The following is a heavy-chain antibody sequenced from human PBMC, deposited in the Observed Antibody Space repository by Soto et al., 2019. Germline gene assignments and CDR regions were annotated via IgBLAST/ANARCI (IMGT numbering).Heavy chain of an antibody. CDR2: IYGDDDK. J-gene: IGHJ4*02. V-gene: IGHV2-5*02. CDR1: GFSLSTSAVG. Sequence: QITLKESGPTLVKPTQTLTLTCTFSGFSLSTSAVGVGWIRQAPGKALEWLTVIYGDDDKRSSPSLRSRLTITKDTSKSQVVLTMTNMDPVDTANYYCAHRHRDSAGLFDYWGQGTLVTVSS. CDR3: AHRHRDSAGLFDY.